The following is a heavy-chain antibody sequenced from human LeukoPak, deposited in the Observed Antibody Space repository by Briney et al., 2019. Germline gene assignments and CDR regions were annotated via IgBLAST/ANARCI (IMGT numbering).Heavy chain of an antibody. CDR1: GFRFSEYW. Sequence: GGSLRLSCEASGFRFSEYWLNWVRQAPGRGLEWVANINPDGSGKYYVDSVKGRFTISRDDAKNSLYLQMNSLRAEDTALYYCAGGANWGQGTPVTVSS. J-gene: IGHJ4*02. V-gene: IGHV3-7*04. CDR3: AGGAN. CDR2: INPDGSGK.